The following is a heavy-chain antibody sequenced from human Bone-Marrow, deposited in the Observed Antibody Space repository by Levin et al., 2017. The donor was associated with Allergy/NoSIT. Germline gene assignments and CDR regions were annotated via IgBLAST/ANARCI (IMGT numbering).Heavy chain of an antibody. CDR3: ARKLTPGETHGFDI. J-gene: IGHJ3*02. CDR1: GFIFSSYA. Sequence: GESLKISCAASGFIFSSYAINWVRQAPGKGLDWVSAISGGGETTLYADSVKGRFTISRDNSKNTLYLPMNSLRTEDTALYYCARKLTPGETHGFDIWGQGTMVTVSS. V-gene: IGHV3-23*01. CDR2: ISGGGETT. D-gene: IGHD1-26*01.